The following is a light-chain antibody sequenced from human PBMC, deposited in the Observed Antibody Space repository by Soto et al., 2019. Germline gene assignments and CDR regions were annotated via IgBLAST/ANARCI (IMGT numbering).Light chain of an antibody. Sequence: DIQMTQSPSTLSASVGDRVTITCRASQSISSWLAWYQQKPGKAPKLVVYFASTLPSGVPSRFSASGSGAEFILTINPLQAEDFATYYCLHTFSFPRTFGQGTKVDIK. CDR2: FAS. CDR1: QSISSW. CDR3: LHTFSFPRT. V-gene: IGKV1-5*01. J-gene: IGKJ1*01.